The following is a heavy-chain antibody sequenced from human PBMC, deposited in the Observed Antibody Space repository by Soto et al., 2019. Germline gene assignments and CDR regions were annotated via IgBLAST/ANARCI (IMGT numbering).Heavy chain of an antibody. V-gene: IGHV3-23*01. CDR2: ISGSGGST. D-gene: IGHD2-8*01. CDR1: GFTFSSYA. Sequence: GGSLRLSCAASGFTFSSYAMSWVRQAPGKGLEWVSAISGSGGSTYYTDSVKGRFTISRDNSKNTLYLQMNSLRAEDTAVYYCAKDLHPVSKLYYFDYWGQGTLVTVSS. J-gene: IGHJ4*02. CDR3: AKDLHPVSKLYYFDY.